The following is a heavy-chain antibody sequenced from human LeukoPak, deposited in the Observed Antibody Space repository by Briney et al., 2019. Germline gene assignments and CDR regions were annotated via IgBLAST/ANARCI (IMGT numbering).Heavy chain of an antibody. D-gene: IGHD3-9*01. V-gene: IGHV1-2*02. CDR1: GYTFTGYY. CDR3: ARPFDNLNILTGYGFDY. CDR2: INPNSGGT. J-gene: IGHJ4*02. Sequence: ASVKVSCKASGYTFTGYYMHWVRQAPGQGLEWMGWINPNSGGTNYAQKFQGRVTMTRDTSISTAYMELSRLRSDDTAVYYCARPFDNLNILTGYGFDYWGQGTLVTVSS.